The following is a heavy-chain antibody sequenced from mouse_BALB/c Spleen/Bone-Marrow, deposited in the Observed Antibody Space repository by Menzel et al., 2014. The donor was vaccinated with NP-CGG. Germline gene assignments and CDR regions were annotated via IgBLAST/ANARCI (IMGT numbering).Heavy chain of an antibody. CDR1: GFTFSSFG. D-gene: IGHD2-14*01. CDR2: ISSGSSTI. Sequence: DVHLVESGGGLVQPGGSRKLSCAASGFTFSSFGMHWVRQAPEKGLEWVAYISSGSSTIYYADTVKGRFTISRDNPKNTLFLQMTSLRSDDTAMYYCARLRYGYAMDYWGQGTSVTVSS. V-gene: IGHV5-17*02. J-gene: IGHJ4*01. CDR3: ARLRYGYAMDY.